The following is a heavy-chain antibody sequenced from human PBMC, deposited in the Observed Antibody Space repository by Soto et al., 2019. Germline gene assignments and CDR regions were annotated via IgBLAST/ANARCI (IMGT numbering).Heavy chain of an antibody. V-gene: IGHV3-30-3*01. CDR3: ASDLYYYDSSGHYYYYGMDV. CDR1: GFTFSSYA. D-gene: IGHD3-22*01. CDR2: ISYDGSNK. Sequence: GGALILSGAASGFTFSSYAMQGVRQAPGKGLEWVAVISYDGSNKYYADSVKGRFTISRDNSKNTLYLQMNSLRAEDTAVYYCASDLYYYDSSGHYYYYGMDVWGQGTTVTVSS. J-gene: IGHJ6*02.